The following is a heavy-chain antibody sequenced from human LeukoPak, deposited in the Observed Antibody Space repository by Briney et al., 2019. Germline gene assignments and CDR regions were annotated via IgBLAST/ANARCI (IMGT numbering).Heavy chain of an antibody. Sequence: GGSLRLSCGASGFTFSSYSMNWVRQAPGKGLEWVSSISSSGTYIYYADSVKGRFTISRDNAKNSLYLQMNSLRAEDTAVYYCARGTRNGVVVITAWGQGTLVTVSS. D-gene: IGHD3-22*01. CDR2: ISSSGTYI. CDR3: ARGTRNGVVVITA. J-gene: IGHJ5*02. CDR1: GFTFSSYS. V-gene: IGHV3-21*01.